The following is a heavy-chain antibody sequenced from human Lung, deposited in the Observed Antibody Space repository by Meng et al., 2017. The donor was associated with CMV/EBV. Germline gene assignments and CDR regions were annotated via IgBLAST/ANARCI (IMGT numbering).Heavy chain of an antibody. CDR1: GGTFSRYA. CDR3: AREPDYSSGSDVFDT. J-gene: IGHJ3*02. CDR2: IIPILGTA. V-gene: IGHV1-69*05. Sequence: SVXVSXXASGGTFSRYAVHWVQQAPGQGLEWMGRIIPILGTANYAQSFQDRVTITTDESTSTAYMELSSLRSEDTAVYYCAREPDYSSGSDVFDTWGQGTTVXVSS. D-gene: IGHD6-19*01.